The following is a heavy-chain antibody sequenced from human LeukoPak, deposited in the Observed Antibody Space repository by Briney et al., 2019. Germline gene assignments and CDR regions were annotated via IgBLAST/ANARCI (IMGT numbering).Heavy chain of an antibody. J-gene: IGHJ4*02. CDR1: GFTFSSYG. CDR2: ISYDGSNY. D-gene: IGHD6-13*01. Sequence: GGSLRLSCAASGFTFSSYGMHWVRQAPGKGLEWVAVISYDGSNYYYADSVKGRFSISRDDSKNTLYLQMNSLRAEDTAVYYCVKDKMSSWSFDYWGQGTLVTVSP. CDR3: VKDKMSSWSFDY. V-gene: IGHV3-30*18.